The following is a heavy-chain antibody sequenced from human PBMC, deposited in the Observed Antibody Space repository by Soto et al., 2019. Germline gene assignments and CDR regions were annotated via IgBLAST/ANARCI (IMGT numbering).Heavy chain of an antibody. Sequence: ASVKVSCKASGYTFTYYAIYWVRQAPGQRLEWMGWISTGNGNTKYSQKFQGRVTINRDTSASTVYIELSSLRSDDTAVYYCARESIGYSIDASDIWGQGTLVTVSS. CDR3: ARESIGYSIDASDI. D-gene: IGHD6-25*01. CDR1: GYTFTYYA. CDR2: ISTGNGNT. J-gene: IGHJ3*02. V-gene: IGHV1-3*04.